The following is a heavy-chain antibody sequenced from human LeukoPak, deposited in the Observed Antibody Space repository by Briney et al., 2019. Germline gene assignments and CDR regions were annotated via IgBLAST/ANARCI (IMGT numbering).Heavy chain of an antibody. CDR3: AKGGYTTWFDP. J-gene: IGHJ5*02. D-gene: IGHD2-15*01. V-gene: IGHV3-23*01. CDR1: GFTFREYS. CDR2: IRANGRDT. Sequence: PGGSLRLSYAASGFTFREYSMSWVRQAPGKGLEWVSNIRANGRDTYYTDSVKGLFTISRDNSQNTLYLQMNSLRAEDTAVYYCAKGGYTTWFDPWGQGTLVTVSS.